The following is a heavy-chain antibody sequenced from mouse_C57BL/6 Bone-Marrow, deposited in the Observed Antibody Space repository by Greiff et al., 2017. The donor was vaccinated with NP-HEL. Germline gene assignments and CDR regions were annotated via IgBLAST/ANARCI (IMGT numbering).Heavy chain of an antibody. CDR1: GYTFTDYY. J-gene: IGHJ1*03. D-gene: IGHD2-1*01. CDR3: ARFGGNYWYFDV. V-gene: IGHV1-76*01. CDR2: IYPGSGNT. Sequence: QVQLQQSGAELVRPGASVKLSCKASGYTFTDYYINWVKQRPGQGLEWIARIYPGSGNTYYNEKFKGKATLTAEKSSSTAYMQLSSLTSEDSAVYFCARFGGNYWYFDVWGTGTTVTVSS.